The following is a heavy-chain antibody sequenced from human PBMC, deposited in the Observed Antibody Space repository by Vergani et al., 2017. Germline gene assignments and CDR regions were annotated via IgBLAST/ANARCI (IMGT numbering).Heavy chain of an antibody. J-gene: IGHJ4*02. Sequence: EVQLVESGGGLVQPGGSLRLSCAASGFTFSSYWMHWVRQAPGKGLVWVSRINSDGSSTSYADSVKGRFTISRDNAKNSLYLQMNSLRAEDTAVYYFARAQYSGSGGTVDYWGQGTLVTVSS. CDR1: GFTFSSYW. CDR3: ARAQYSGSGGTVDY. V-gene: IGHV3-74*01. D-gene: IGHD1-26*01. CDR2: INSDGSST.